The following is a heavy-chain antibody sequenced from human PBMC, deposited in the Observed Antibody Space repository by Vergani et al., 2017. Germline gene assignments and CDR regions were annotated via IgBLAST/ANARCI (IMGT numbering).Heavy chain of an antibody. D-gene: IGHD6-6*01. J-gene: IGHJ6*02. CDR1: GFTFSSYE. CDR2: ISSSSSYI. V-gene: IGHV3-48*03. Sequence: EVQLVESGGGLVQPGGSLRLSCAASGFTFSSYEMNWVRQAPGKGLEWVSSISSSSSYIYYADSVKGRFTISRDNAKNSLYLQMNSLRAEDTAVYYCARDSSSLKYYYGMDVWGQGTTVTVSS. CDR3: ARDSSSLKYYYGMDV.